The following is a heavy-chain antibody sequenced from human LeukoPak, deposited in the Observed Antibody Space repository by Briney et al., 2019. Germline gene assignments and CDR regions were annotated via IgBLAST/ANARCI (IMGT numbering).Heavy chain of an antibody. D-gene: IGHD6-19*01. Sequence: ASVKVSCKDSGYTFTSYDINWVRQATGQGLEWMGWMNPNSGNTGYAQKFQGRVTMTRNTSISTAYMELSSLRSEDTAVYYCARIAVAGSSYLYYFDYWGQGTLVTVSS. V-gene: IGHV1-8*01. CDR1: GYTFTSYD. CDR2: MNPNSGNT. CDR3: ARIAVAGSSYLYYFDY. J-gene: IGHJ4*02.